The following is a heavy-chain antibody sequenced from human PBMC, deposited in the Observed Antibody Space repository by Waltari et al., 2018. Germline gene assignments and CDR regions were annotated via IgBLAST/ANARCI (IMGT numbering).Heavy chain of an antibody. CDR1: GFTFTRHW. CDR2: INSDGSNT. CDR3: AGGPQSGASSAWYGWFDP. D-gene: IGHD6-13*01. V-gene: IGHV3-74*01. Sequence: EVQLVESGGNLVQPGGSLRLSCAASGFTFTRHWMHWGRQAPGKGLVWVSRINSDGSNTRYADSVKGRFTISRDNAKNTLYLEMNSLRAEDTAVYFCAGGPQSGASSAWYGWFDPWGQGTLVTVSS. J-gene: IGHJ5*02.